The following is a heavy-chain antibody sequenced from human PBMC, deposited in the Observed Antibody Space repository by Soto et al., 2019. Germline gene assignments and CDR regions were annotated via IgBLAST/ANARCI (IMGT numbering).Heavy chain of an antibody. Sequence: QVQLVESGGGVVQPGRSLRLSCAASGFTFSSYGMHWVRQAPGKGLEWVAVISYDGSNKYYADSVKGRFTISRDNSKNPLYLQMDSLRTEDTAVYYCAKGPLYGDYGVFDYWGQGTLVTVSS. CDR2: ISYDGSNK. V-gene: IGHV3-30*18. J-gene: IGHJ4*02. CDR1: GFTFSSYG. CDR3: AKGPLYGDYGVFDY. D-gene: IGHD4-17*01.